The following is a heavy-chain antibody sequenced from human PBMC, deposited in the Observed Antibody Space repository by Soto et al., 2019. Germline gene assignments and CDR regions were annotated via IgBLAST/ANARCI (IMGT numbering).Heavy chain of an antibody. D-gene: IGHD3-3*01. CDR2: IKSKTDGGTT. CDR1: GFTFSNAW. J-gene: IGHJ6*03. Sequence: PGGSLRLSCAASGFTFSNAWMSWVRQAPGKGLEWVGRIKSKTDGGTTDYAAPVKGRFTISRDDSKNTLYLQMNSLKTEDTAVYYCTTDSPRWYDFWSGPLYYYYMDVWGKGTTVTVSS. CDR3: TTDSPRWYDFWSGPLYYYYMDV. V-gene: IGHV3-15*01.